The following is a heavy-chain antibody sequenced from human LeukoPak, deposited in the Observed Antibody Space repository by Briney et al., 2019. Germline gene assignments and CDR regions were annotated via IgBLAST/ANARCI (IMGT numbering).Heavy chain of an antibody. Sequence: GESLKISCKGSGYSFTSYWIGWVRQMPGKGLEWMGIIYPGDSDTRYSPSFQGQVTISADKSISTAYLQWSSLKASDTAMYYCARHQGSHYYDGSGYYYANSYYGMDVWGQGTTVTVSS. CDR3: ARHQGSHYYDGSGYYYANSYYGMDV. J-gene: IGHJ6*02. CDR1: GYSFTSYW. V-gene: IGHV5-51*01. D-gene: IGHD3-22*01. CDR2: IYPGDSDT.